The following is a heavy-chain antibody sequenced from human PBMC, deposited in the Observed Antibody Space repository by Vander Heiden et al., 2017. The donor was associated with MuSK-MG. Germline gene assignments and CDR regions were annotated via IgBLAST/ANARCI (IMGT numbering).Heavy chain of an antibody. J-gene: IGHJ3*02. D-gene: IGHD7-27*01. Sequence: QVQLVESGGGVVQPGRSLRLPCAASGFTFSSYGMPGLRQAPGKGLEWVAVISYDGSNKYYADSVKGRFTISRDNSKNTLYRQMNSLRAEERAVDYCAKDLRLWNWGGLDAFDIWGQGTMVTVSS. CDR2: ISYDGSNK. CDR1: GFTFSSYG. CDR3: AKDLRLWNWGGLDAFDI. V-gene: IGHV3-30*18.